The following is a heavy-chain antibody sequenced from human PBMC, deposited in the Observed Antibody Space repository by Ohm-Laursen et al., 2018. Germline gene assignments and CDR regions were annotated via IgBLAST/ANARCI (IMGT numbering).Heavy chain of an antibody. Sequence: SLRLSCAASGFTFSSYAMRWVRQAPGKGLEWVSGISGSGDITNYADSVKGRFTMSRDNSKNTLYLQMNSLRAEDTAVYYCAKDGSGGSCPHYWGQGTLVTVSS. V-gene: IGHV3-23*01. CDR1: GFTFSSYA. D-gene: IGHD2-15*01. CDR3: AKDGSGGSCPHY. J-gene: IGHJ4*02. CDR2: ISGSGDIT.